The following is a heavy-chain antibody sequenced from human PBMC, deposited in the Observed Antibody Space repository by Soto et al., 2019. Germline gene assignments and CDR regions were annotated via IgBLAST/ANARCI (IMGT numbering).Heavy chain of an antibody. CDR1: GGTFSNYT. Sequence: QVQLVQSGAEVKKPGSSVKVSCKASGGTFSNYTITWVRQAPGQGLEWMGRIIPILDIANYAKKFQCRVTITAEKSTSTAYMELSSLRSEDTAVYYCARDVGLGPVTVSTHVDYWGQGTLVIVSS. CDR3: ARDVGLGPVTVSTHVDY. CDR2: IIPILDIA. V-gene: IGHV1-69*08. D-gene: IGHD4-17*01. J-gene: IGHJ4*02.